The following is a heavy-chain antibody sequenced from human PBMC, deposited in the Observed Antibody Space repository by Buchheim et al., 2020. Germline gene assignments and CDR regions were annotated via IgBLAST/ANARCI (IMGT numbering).Heavy chain of an antibody. Sequence: QVQLQESGPGLVKPSETLSLTCTVSGDSISSGRYHWSWIRQPAGKGLEWIGRIYPSGSTNYNPSLNSRVTISLDTSKNQFSLKLNSVTAADTAVYYCARDVRDYMWGSYPDRWGQGT. D-gene: IGHD3-16*02. CDR1: GDSISSGRYH. J-gene: IGHJ5*02. V-gene: IGHV4-61*02. CDR2: IYPSGST. CDR3: ARDVRDYMWGSYPDR.